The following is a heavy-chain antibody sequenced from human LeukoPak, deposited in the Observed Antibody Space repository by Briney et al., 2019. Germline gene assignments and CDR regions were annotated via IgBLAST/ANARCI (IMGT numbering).Heavy chain of an antibody. D-gene: IGHD3-9*01. CDR3: ARDPSYYDILTGYYTGGD. CDR2: ISSSSSYI. V-gene: IGHV3-21*01. CDR1: GFTFSSYS. Sequence: GGSLRLSCAASGFTFSSYSMNWVRQAPGKGLEWVSSISSSSSYIYYADSVKGRFTISRDNAKNSLYLQMNSLRAEGTAVYYCARDPSYYDILTGYYTGGDWGQGTLVTVSS. J-gene: IGHJ4*02.